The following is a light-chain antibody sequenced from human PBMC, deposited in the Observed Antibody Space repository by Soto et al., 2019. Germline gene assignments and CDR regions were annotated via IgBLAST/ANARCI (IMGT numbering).Light chain of an antibody. V-gene: IGKV1-9*01. Sequence: DIPLTQSPSFLSASVGDRVSITCRASQGIASYLAWYQQKPGKAPKLLMYAVSTLQSGVPSRFSGSGSGTEFTLTISSLQPEDSATYYCQQLSSYPLTFGGGTKVEIK. CDR2: AVS. CDR1: QGIASY. CDR3: QQLSSYPLT. J-gene: IGKJ4*01.